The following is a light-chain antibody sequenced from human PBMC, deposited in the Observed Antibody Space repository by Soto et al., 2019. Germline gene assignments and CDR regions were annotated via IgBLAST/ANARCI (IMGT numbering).Light chain of an antibody. CDR3: KSYQCYSAA. Sequence: GTGSCTSSQSVSSNYLAWSQQNPGQAPRLLIYGASARATGIPARFSGSGSGTEFTLTISFPLPGDFATYSSKSYQCYSAAFGKGTK. J-gene: IGKJ2*01. CDR1: QSVSSNY. CDR2: GAS. V-gene: IGKV3D-7*01.